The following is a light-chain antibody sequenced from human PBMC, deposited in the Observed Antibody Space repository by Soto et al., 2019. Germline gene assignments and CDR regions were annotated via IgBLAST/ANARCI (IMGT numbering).Light chain of an antibody. CDR2: AAS. CDR3: QQYTGPPTT. V-gene: IGKV3-20*01. CDR1: QTVSSNY. Sequence: EISLTQSPDTLSLSPGERATLSCGATQTVSSNYLAWCQQRPGQAPRLLIYAASTRAAGIPDRFSGSGSGTDFTLTITRLEPEDSAVYFCQQYTGPPTTFGQGTRLEIK. J-gene: IGKJ5*01.